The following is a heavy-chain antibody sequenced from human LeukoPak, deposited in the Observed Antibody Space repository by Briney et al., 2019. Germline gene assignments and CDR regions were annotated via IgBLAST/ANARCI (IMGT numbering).Heavy chain of an antibody. V-gene: IGHV4-39*01. D-gene: IGHD3-10*01. J-gene: IGHJ4*02. CDR2: IYYSGST. Sequence: SETLSLTCTVSGVSISSSSYYWGWIRQPPGKGLEWIGSIYYSGSTYYNPSLKSRVTISVDTSKIQFSLRLSSVTAADTARYFCARLSTPGSGWFGGNFDYWGQGTLVTVSS. CDR1: GVSISSSSYY. CDR3: ARLSTPGSGWFGGNFDY.